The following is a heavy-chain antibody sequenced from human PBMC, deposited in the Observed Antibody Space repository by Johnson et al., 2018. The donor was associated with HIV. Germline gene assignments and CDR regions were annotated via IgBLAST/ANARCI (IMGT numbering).Heavy chain of an antibody. CDR2: IGTAGDT. D-gene: IGHD3-10*01. J-gene: IGHJ3*02. CDR1: GFTFTTYD. Sequence: VQLVESGGGLVNPGGSLRLSCAASGFTFTTYDMHWVRQGTGKGLEWVSAIGTAGDTYYPGSVKGRFTISSENAKNSLYLQMNSLRAGDTAVYYCARAPRFGRVRGSAFDIWGQGTMVTVSS. V-gene: IGHV3-13*01. CDR3: ARAPRFGRVRGSAFDI.